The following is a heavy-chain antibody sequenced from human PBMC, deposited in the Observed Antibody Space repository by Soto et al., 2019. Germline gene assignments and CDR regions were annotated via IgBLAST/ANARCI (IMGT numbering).Heavy chain of an antibody. CDR2: ISWNSGER. CDR3: ARGVVVPAAILWAFDI. D-gene: IGHD2-2*01. CDR1: GFMFDDYA. V-gene: IGHV3-9*01. Sequence: GGSLRLSCAASGFMFDDYAMHWVRLRPGKGPEWVSGISWNSGERGYADSVEGRFTITRDNAKNTLYLQMNSLRAEDTAVYYCARGVVVPAAILWAFDIWGQGTMVTVSS. J-gene: IGHJ3*02.